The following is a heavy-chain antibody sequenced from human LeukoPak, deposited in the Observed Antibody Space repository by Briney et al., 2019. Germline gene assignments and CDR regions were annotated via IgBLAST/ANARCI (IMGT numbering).Heavy chain of an antibody. J-gene: IGHJ4*02. CDR3: ARDSSSVLLWFGETHY. Sequence: ASVKVSCKASGYTFTSYGISWVRQAPGQGLEWMGWISAYNGNTNYAQKLQGRVTTTTDTSTSTAYMELRSLRSDDTAVYYCARDSSSVLLWFGETHYWGQGTLVTVSS. D-gene: IGHD3-10*01. V-gene: IGHV1-18*01. CDR2: ISAYNGNT. CDR1: GYTFTSYG.